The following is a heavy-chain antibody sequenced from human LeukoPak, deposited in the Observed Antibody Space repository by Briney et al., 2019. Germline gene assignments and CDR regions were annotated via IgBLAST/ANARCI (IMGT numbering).Heavy chain of an antibody. Sequence: GGSLRLSCAASGFTFSSYSMNWVRQAPGKGLEWVANIKQGGSEIYYVDSVKGRFTISRGDAKNSLYLQMNSLRDEDTAVYYCARGRGDYWGQGTLVTVSS. J-gene: IGHJ4*02. CDR1: GFTFSSYS. V-gene: IGHV3-7*01. CDR2: IKQGGSEI. CDR3: ARGRGDY.